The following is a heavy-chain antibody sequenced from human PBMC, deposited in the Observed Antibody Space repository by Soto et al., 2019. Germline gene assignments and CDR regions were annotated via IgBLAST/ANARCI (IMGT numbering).Heavy chain of an antibody. CDR2: ISYDGSNK. V-gene: IGHV3-30-3*01. CDR3: ARAATRSITSEQLVQAHIDC. Sequence: PGGSLRLSCAASGFTFSSYAMHWVRQAPGKGLEWVVVISYDGSNKYYADSVKGRFTISRGNSKNTLYLQMNSLRAEDTAVYYCARAATRSITSEQLVQAHIDCWGQGTLVTVSS. CDR1: GFTFSSYA. J-gene: IGHJ4*02. D-gene: IGHD6-13*01.